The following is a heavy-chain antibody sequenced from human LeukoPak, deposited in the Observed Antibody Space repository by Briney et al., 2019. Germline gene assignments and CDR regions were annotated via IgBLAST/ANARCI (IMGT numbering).Heavy chain of an antibody. CDR3: ARGPDYDDSQSVTRDY. V-gene: IGHV1-8*01. D-gene: IGHD4-17*01. CDR2: MNPNSGNT. Sequence: ASVKVSCKASGYTFTSYDINWVRQATGQGLEWMGWMNPNSGNTGYAQKFQGRVTMTRNTSISTAYMELSSLRSEDTAVYYCARGPDYDDSQSVTRDYWGQGTLVTVSS. CDR1: GYTFTSYD. J-gene: IGHJ4*02.